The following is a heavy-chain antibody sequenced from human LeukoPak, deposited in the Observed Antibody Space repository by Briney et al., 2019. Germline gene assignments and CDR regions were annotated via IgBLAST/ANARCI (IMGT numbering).Heavy chain of an antibody. CDR1: GFPFSAHR. CDR2: ISSSTTYI. V-gene: IGHV3-21*01. D-gene: IGHD2-15*01. J-gene: IGHJ4*02. Sequence: GGSLRLSCAASGFPFSAHRMDWVRQAPGKGLEWVSSISSSTTYIYYADSVKGRFTISRDNAKNSLYLQMTSLRAEDTAVYYCARDVGYCSGGSCSFFDYWGQGTLVTVSS. CDR3: ARDVGYCSGGSCSFFDY.